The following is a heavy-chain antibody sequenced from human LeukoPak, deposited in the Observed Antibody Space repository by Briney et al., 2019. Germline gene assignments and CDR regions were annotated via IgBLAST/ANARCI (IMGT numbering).Heavy chain of an antibody. CDR3: AKGGLRYDFWSGYYYGVAYYFDY. D-gene: IGHD3-3*01. CDR1: GFTFSSYA. V-gene: IGHV3-23*01. Sequence: GGSLRLSCAASGFTFSSYAMSWVRQAPGKGLEWVSAISGSGGSTYYADSVKGRFTTSRDNSKNTLYLQMNSLRAEDTAVYYCAKGGLRYDFWSGYYYGVAYYFDYWGQGTLVTVSS. CDR2: ISGSGGST. J-gene: IGHJ4*02.